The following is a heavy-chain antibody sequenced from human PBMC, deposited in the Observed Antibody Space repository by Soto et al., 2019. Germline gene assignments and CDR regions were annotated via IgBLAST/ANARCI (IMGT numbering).Heavy chain of an antibody. CDR3: ARDGGYCTNGVCQYYFDY. CDR1: GFTFSSYG. V-gene: IGHV3-33*01. J-gene: IGHJ4*02. D-gene: IGHD2-8*01. CDR2: IWYDGSNK. Sequence: QVQLVESGGGVVQPGRSQRLSCAASGFTFSSYGMHWVRQAPGKGLEWVAVIWYDGSNKYYADSVKGRFTISRDNSKNTLYLQMNSLRAEDTAVYYCARDGGYCTNGVCQYYFDYWGQGTLVTVSS.